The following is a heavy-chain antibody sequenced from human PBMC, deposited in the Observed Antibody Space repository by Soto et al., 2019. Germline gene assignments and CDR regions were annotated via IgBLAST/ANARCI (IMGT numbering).Heavy chain of an antibody. CDR3: AREVQVHTPAFVY. Sequence: QVQLVQSGAEMKKPGSSVKVYCQSSGGTFNTYAMNWVRQAPGQGPEWMGDISPMFGAANYAPKFQGRVTITADESTGTSYMQLSSWTSDDTALYFCAREVQVHTPAFVYWGQGTLVTVSS. D-gene: IGHD3-10*01. CDR2: ISPMFGAA. J-gene: IGHJ4*02. CDR1: GGTFNTYA. V-gene: IGHV1-69*19.